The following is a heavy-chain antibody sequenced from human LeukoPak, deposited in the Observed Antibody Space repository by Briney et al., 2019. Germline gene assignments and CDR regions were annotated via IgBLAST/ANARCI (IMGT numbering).Heavy chain of an antibody. CDR2: IWYDGSNK. Sequence: GGSLRLSCTTSGFTFGEYAMSWVRQAPGKGLEWVAVIWYDGSNKYYADSVKGRFTISRDNSKNTLYPQMNSLRAEDTAVYYCARLGATNNWFDPWGQGTLVTVSP. V-gene: IGHV3-33*01. CDR1: GFTFGEYA. CDR3: ARLGATNNWFDP. D-gene: IGHD1-26*01. J-gene: IGHJ5*02.